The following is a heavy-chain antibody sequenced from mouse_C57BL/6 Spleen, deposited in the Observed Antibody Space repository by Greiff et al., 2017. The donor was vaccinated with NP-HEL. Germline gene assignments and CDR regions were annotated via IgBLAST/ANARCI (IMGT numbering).Heavy chain of an antibody. Sequence: LEESGPELVKPGASVKISCKASGYAFSSSWMNWVKQRPGKGLEWIGRIYPGDGDTNYNGKFKGKATLTADKSSSTAYMQLSSLTSEDSAVYFCAREDGNSFAYWGQGTLVTVSA. CDR3: AREDGNSFAY. CDR2: IYPGDGDT. D-gene: IGHD2-1*01. V-gene: IGHV1-82*01. CDR1: GYAFSSSW. J-gene: IGHJ3*01.